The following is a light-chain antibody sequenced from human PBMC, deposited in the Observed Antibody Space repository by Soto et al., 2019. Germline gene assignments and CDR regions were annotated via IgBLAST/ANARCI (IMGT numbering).Light chain of an antibody. J-gene: IGLJ1*01. CDR3: SSYAGTHIV. V-gene: IGLV2-8*01. CDR1: NSDVGGYDY. Sequence: QSVLPQPPSASGSPGQSVAISCTGTNSDVGGYDYVSWYQQHPGKAPKLMIYDVTKRPSGVPDRFSGSKSGNTASLTVSGLQAEDEADYYCSSYAGTHIVFGTGTKVTVL. CDR2: DVT.